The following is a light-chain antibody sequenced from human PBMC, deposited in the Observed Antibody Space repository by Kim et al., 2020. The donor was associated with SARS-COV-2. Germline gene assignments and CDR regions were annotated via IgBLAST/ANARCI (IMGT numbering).Light chain of an antibody. CDR2: YDL. J-gene: IGLJ1*01. CDR1: NIGSKS. Sequence: SYELTQPPSVSVAPGKTARIACGGNNIGSKSVHWYQQKSGQAPVLVINYDLDRPSGIPERYSGSNSGNTATLTISRVEAGDEADYYCQAWDRSIDHYVFG. CDR3: QAWDRSIDHYV. V-gene: IGLV3-21*04.